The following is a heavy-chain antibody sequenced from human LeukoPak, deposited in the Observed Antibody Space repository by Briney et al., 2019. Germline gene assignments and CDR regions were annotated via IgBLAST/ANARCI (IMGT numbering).Heavy chain of an antibody. CDR2: IYSGGST. Sequence: GGSLRLSCAASGFTVSSNYMSWVRQAPGKGLEWVSVIYSGGSTYYADSVKGRFTISRDNSKNTLYLQMNSLRAEDTAVYYCARDRGYSGYDYYYYGMDVWGQGTTVTVSS. CDR3: ARDRGYSGYDYYYYGMDV. J-gene: IGHJ6*02. V-gene: IGHV3-53*01. D-gene: IGHD5-12*01. CDR1: GFTVSSNY.